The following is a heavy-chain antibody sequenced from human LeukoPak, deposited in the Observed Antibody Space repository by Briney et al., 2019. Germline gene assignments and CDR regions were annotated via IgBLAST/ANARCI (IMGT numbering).Heavy chain of an antibody. CDR3: ARAVVTPDAFDI. Sequence: PGGSLRLSCAASGFTFNSYSMNWVRQAPGKGLEWVSYISSSSATIYYADSVKGRFTISRDNAKNSLYLQVSSLRAEDTAVYYCARAVVTPDAFDIWGQGTMVTASS. J-gene: IGHJ3*02. CDR2: ISSSSATI. V-gene: IGHV3-48*04. D-gene: IGHD4-23*01. CDR1: GFTFNSYS.